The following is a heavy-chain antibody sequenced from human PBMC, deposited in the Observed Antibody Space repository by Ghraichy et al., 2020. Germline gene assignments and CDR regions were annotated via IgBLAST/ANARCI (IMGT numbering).Heavy chain of an antibody. CDR2: IYYSGST. CDR3: ARGLWFGALFGT. CDR1: GGSISSYY. J-gene: IGHJ5*02. V-gene: IGHV4-59*01. D-gene: IGHD3-10*01. Sequence: SETLSLTCTVSGGSISSYYWSWIRQPPGKGLEWIGYIYYSGSTNYNPSLKSRVTISVDTSKNQFSLKLSSVTAADTAVYYCARGLWFGALFGTWGQGTVVSVSS.